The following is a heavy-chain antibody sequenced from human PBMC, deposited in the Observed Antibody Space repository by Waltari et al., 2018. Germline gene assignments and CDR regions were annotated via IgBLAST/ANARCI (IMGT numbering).Heavy chain of an antibody. J-gene: IGHJ3*02. CDR2: INHGVST. V-gene: IGHV4-34*01. CDR3: AKATRVRGVMWLWRGAFDI. Sequence: QVQLQQWGAGLLKPSETLSLTCAVYGGSFSGYYWSWIRQPPGKGLEWMGGINHGVSTNNNPSSKHRVTIKVDTAKNQVSMTLSSVSDADTAVDDCAKATRVRGVMWLWRGAFDIWGQGTMVTVSS. D-gene: IGHD3-10*01. CDR1: GGSFSGYY.